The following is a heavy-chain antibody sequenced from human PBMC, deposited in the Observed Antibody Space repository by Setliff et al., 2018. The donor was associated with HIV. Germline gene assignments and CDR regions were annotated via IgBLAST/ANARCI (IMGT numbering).Heavy chain of an antibody. CDR3: ARHRSSNSGLKY. D-gene: IGHD5-12*01. J-gene: IGHJ4*02. V-gene: IGHV4-38-2*02. Sequence: ETLSLTCSVSPYSISSGYYWGWLRQPPGKGLEWIGCLYYGGNTYYNPSLKSRVAMSIDTSKNEVSLRLKSVTAADTAIYYCARHRSSNSGLKYWGQGTLVTVSS. CDR1: PYSISSGYY. CDR2: LYYGGNT.